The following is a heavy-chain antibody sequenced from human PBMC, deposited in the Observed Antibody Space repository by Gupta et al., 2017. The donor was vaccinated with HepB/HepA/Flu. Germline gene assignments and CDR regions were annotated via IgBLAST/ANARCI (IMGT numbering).Heavy chain of an antibody. D-gene: IGHD2-15*01. CDR2: VSYDGSNK. V-gene: IGHV3-30*18. Sequence: QVQLVESGGGVVQPGRSLRLSCAASGFTFSSSGMHWVRQAPGKGLEWVAVVSYDGSNKYYADSVKGRFTISRDNSKNTLYLQMNSLRAEDTAVYYCAKEHGYCSGGSCYPHVGQINYYYYGMDVWGQGTTVTVSS. J-gene: IGHJ6*02. CDR3: AKEHGYCSGGSCYPHVGQINYYYYGMDV. CDR1: GFTFSSSG.